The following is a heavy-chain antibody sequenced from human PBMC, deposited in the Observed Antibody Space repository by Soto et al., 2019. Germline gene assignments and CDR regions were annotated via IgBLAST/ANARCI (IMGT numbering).Heavy chain of an antibody. Sequence: SVKVSCKASGFTFTSSAFQWVRQARGQRLEWIGWIAVGSGYTNYAQRFQDRVTLTRDMSTATTYMELSRLTSEDTATYYCAADATAWQQMVPSDYWGQGALVTVSS. CDR2: IAVGSGYT. V-gene: IGHV1-58*01. CDR1: GFTFTSSA. D-gene: IGHD2-8*01. J-gene: IGHJ4*02. CDR3: AADATAWQQMVPSDY.